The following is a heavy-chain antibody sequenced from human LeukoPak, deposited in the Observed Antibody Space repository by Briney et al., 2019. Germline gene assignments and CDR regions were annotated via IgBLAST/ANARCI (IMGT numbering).Heavy chain of an antibody. J-gene: IGHJ4*02. V-gene: IGHV3-30*18. CDR1: GFTFSSYG. D-gene: IGHD4-17*01. CDR2: ISYDGSNK. CDR3: AKDRDDYGDSTYFDY. Sequence: GGSLTLSCAASGFTFSSYGMHWVRQAPGKGLEWVAVISYDGSNKYYADSVKGRFTISRDNSTNTLYLQMNSLRAEDTAVYYCAKDRDDYGDSTYFDYWGQGTLVTVSS.